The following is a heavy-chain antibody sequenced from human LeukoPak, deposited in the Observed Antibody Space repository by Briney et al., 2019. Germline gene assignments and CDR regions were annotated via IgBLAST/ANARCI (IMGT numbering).Heavy chain of an antibody. CDR2: INSEGSST. V-gene: IGHV3-74*01. CDR1: GFTLSTYW. CDR3: ARDPAPQGWFDS. Sequence: GGSLRLSCAASGFTLSTYWMHWVRQAPGKGLVWVSRINSEGSSTTYADSVKGRFTISGDNAKNILYLQMNSLRAEDTAVYHCARDPAPQGWFDSWGQGTLVTVSS. J-gene: IGHJ5*01.